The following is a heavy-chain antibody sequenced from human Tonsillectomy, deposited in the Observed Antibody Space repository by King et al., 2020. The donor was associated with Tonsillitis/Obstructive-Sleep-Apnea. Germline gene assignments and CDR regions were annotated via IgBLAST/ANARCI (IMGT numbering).Heavy chain of an antibody. CDR1: GFTFSSYE. CDR2: ISSSGGTI. D-gene: IGHD6-13*01. CDR3: ARDPAAYYFDY. V-gene: IGHV3-48*03. J-gene: IGHJ4*02. Sequence: VQLVESGGGLVQPGGSLRLSCAASGFTFSSYEMNWVRQAPGKGLEWVSYISSSGGTIYYADSVKGRFTISRDNAKNSLYLQMNSLRAEDTAVYYCARDPAAYYFDYWGQGTLVTVSS.